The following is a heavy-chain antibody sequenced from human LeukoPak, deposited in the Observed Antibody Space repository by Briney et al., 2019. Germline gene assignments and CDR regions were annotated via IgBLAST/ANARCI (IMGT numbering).Heavy chain of an antibody. D-gene: IGHD3-22*01. V-gene: IGHV5-51*01. Sequence: GESLKISCKGSGYSFTSYWIGWVRQMPGKGLEWMGIIYPGDSDTRYSPSFQGQVTISADKSISTAYLQWSSLKASDTAMYYCARLFSYYYDSSGHLDYWGQGTLVTVSS. CDR3: ARLFSYYYDSSGHLDY. CDR1: GYSFTSYW. J-gene: IGHJ4*02. CDR2: IYPGDSDT.